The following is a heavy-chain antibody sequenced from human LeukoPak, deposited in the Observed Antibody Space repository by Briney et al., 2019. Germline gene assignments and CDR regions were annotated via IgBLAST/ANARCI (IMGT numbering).Heavy chain of an antibody. CDR1: GFTVSSNY. V-gene: IGHV3-66*02. J-gene: IGHJ6*03. CDR2: IYSGGTT. D-gene: IGHD2-2*01. CDR3: ARERSSTSTYYYYYYYMDV. Sequence: PGGSLRLSCAASGFTVSSNYMTWVRQAPGKGLEWVSVIYSGGTTYSADSVKGRFTMSRDNSKNTLYLQMNSLRAEDTAVYYCARERSSTSTYYYYYYYMDVWGKGTTVTVSS.